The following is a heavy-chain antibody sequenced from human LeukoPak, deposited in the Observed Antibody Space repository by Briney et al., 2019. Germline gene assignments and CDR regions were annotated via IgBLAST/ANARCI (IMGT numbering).Heavy chain of an antibody. J-gene: IGHJ5*02. CDR2: IYYSGST. D-gene: IGHD3-3*01. CDR3: ASTARPPYYDFWSGNNWFDP. CDR1: GGSISSYY. Sequence: SETLTLTCTVSGGSISSYYWSWIRQPPGKGLEWIGYIYYSGSTNYNPSLKSRVTISVDTSKNQFSLKLSSVTAADTAVYYCASTARPPYYDFWSGNNWFDPWGQGTLVTVSS. V-gene: IGHV4-59*01.